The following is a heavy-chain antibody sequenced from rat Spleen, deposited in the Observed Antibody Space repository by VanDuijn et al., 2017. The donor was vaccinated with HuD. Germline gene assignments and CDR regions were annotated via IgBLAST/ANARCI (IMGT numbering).Heavy chain of an antibody. CDR1: GFTFSNYY. CDR3: TRDGLRYGYHHWYFDL. CDR2: ISTGGDNT. Sequence: EVQLVESGGGLVQPGRSLKLSCAASGFTFSNYYMAWVRQAPTKGLEWVAYISTGGDNTYYRDSVKGRFTISRDNAQNTLYLQMNSLRSEDTATYYCTRDGLRYGYHHWYFDLWGPGTIVTVSS. J-gene: IGHJ1*01. V-gene: IGHV5-27*01. D-gene: IGHD1-7*01.